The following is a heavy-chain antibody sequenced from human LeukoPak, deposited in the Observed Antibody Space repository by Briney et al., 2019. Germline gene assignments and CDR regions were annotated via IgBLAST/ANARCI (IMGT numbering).Heavy chain of an antibody. CDR3: AKDRTELGDFVDY. J-gene: IGHJ4*02. V-gene: IGHV3-30*02. D-gene: IGHD2-21*02. Sequence: GGSLRLSCAASGFTFSNYGMLWVRQAPGKGLEWVSFIRSDGSNKYYADSVKGRFTISRDNSKNTLYLQMNSLRVEDTAVYYCAKDRTELGDFVDYWGQGTLVSVS. CDR2: IRSDGSNK. CDR1: GFTFSNYG.